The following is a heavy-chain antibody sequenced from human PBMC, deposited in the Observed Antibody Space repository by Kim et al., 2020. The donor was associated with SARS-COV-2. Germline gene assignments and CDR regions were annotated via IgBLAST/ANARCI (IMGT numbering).Heavy chain of an antibody. CDR3: AGRDY. V-gene: IGHV4-39*01. J-gene: IGHJ4*02. D-gene: IGHD1-26*01. CDR2: IYDSGST. Sequence: IYDSGSTYYTPSLKSRVTISVDTSKNQFSLKLSSVTAADTAVYYCAGRDYWGQGTLVTVSS.